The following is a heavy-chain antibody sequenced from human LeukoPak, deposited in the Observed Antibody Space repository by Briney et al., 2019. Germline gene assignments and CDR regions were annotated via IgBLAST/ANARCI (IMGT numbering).Heavy chain of an antibody. Sequence: GGFLRLSCTVSGFTVSSNSMSWVRQAPGKGLEWVSFIYSDNTHYSDSVKGRFTISRDNSKNTLYLQMNSLRAEDTAVYYCARRAGAYSHPYDYWGQGTLVTISS. V-gene: IGHV3-53*01. CDR1: GFTVSSNS. CDR2: IYSDNT. J-gene: IGHJ4*02. CDR3: ARRAGAYSHPYDY. D-gene: IGHD4/OR15-4a*01.